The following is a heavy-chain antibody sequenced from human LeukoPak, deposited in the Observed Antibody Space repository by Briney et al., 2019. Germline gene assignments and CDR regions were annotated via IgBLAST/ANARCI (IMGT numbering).Heavy chain of an antibody. J-gene: IGHJ4*02. CDR3: ARAPANKYDSRLPEDY. CDR1: GYTFTGYY. D-gene: IGHD3-22*01. Sequence: ASVKVSCKASGYTFTGYYIHWVRQAPGQGLEWMGIINPSDGTTSYAQKFQGRVTMTRDTSTSTVYMELRSLRSEDTAVYYCARAPANKYDSRLPEDYWGQGTLVTVYS. CDR2: INPSDGTT. V-gene: IGHV1-46*01.